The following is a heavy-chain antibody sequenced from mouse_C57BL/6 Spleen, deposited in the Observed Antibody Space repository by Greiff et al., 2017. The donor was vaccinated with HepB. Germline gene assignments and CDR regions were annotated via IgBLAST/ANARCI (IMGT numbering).Heavy chain of an antibody. D-gene: IGHD1-1*01. CDR3: ARWYYGSSYYFDY. CDR1: GYAFSSSW. CDR2: IYPGDGDT. V-gene: IGHV1-82*01. Sequence: VQLQESGPELVKPGASVKISCKASGYAFSSSWMNWVKQRPGKGLEWIGRIYPGDGDTNYNGKFKGKATLTAAKSSSTAYMQLSSLTSEDSAVYFCARWYYGSSYYFDYWGQGTTLTVSS. J-gene: IGHJ2*01.